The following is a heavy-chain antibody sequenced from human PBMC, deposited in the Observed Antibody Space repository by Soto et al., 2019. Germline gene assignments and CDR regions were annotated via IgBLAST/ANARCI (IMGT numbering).Heavy chain of an antibody. CDR2: LKEDGSEI. D-gene: IGHD2-15*01. J-gene: IGHJ4*02. V-gene: IGHV3-7*03. CDR1: GFTFSSYW. Sequence: EVQLVESGGGLVQPGGSLRLSCAASGFTFSSYWMSWVRQAPGKGLEWVANLKEDGSEIYYVDSVKGRFSISRDNAKNSVYLQMNSLRAEDTAVYYCARGWTELDYWGQGTLVTVSS. CDR3: ARGWTELDY.